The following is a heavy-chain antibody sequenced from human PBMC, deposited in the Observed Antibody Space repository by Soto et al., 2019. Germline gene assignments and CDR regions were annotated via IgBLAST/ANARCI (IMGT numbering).Heavy chain of an antibody. V-gene: IGHV3-53*01. CDR3: ARARVEVPAHPRLDAFDL. Sequence: EVQLVESGGGLIQPGGSLGLSCAASGFTVSSTFMMWVRQAPGKGLEWVSSLYRGGSTYYADAVEGRFIVSRDSPENTLYLQMNSLRGDDTAVYYCARARVEVPAHPRLDAFDLWGPGTVVAVSS. CDR2: LYRGGST. CDR1: GFTVSSTF. J-gene: IGHJ3*01.